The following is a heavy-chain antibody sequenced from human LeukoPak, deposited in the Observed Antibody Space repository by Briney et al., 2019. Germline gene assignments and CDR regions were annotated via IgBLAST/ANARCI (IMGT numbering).Heavy chain of an antibody. D-gene: IGHD5-18*01. Sequence: SETLSLTCTVSGGSISSSSYYWSWIRQPPGKGLEWIGEINHSGSTNYNPSLKSRVTISVDTSKNQFSLKLSSVTAADTAVYYCARERKYSYGYYYYYYMDVWGKGTTVTVSS. CDR2: INHSGST. CDR1: GGSISSSSYY. V-gene: IGHV4-39*07. CDR3: ARERKYSYGYYYYYYMDV. J-gene: IGHJ6*03.